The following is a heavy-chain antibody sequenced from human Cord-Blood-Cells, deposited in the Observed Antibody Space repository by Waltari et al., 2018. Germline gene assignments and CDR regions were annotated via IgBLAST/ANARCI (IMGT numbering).Heavy chain of an antibody. D-gene: IGHD2-2*01. CDR3: AREAGSSPKMGWFDP. J-gene: IGHJ5*02. CDR2: IYHSGST. V-gene: IGHV4-38-2*02. CDR1: GYSISSGYY. Sequence: QVQLQESGPGLVKPSETLSLTCTAPGYSISSGYYWVWIRQPPGKGLEWIGSIYHSGSTYYNPSLKIRVTISVDTSKNQLSLKLSSVTAADTAVYYCAREAGSSPKMGWFDPWGQGTLVTVSS.